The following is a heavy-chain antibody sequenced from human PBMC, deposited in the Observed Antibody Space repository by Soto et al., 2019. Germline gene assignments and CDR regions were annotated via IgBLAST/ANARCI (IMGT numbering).Heavy chain of an antibody. Sequence: GSLRLSCAASGFTFISYGIHFFRHSPVKWLEWVAVISYDGSNKYYADSVKGRFTISRDNSKNTLYLQMNSLRAEDTAVYYCAKDEAVLRFLEWAHAPMDVWGQGTTVTVSS. D-gene: IGHD3-3*01. CDR1: GFTFISYG. V-gene: IGHV3-30*18. CDR3: AKDEAVLRFLEWAHAPMDV. CDR2: ISYDGSNK. J-gene: IGHJ6*02.